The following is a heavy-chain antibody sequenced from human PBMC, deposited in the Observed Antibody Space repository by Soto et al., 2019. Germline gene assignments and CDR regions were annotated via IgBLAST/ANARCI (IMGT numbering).Heavy chain of an antibody. CDR2: IYYSGTT. CDR3: ARGRGRYSSGWSWFDP. CDR1: GFSIGSNNW. Sequence: SETLSLTCAVSGFSIGSNNWWGWIRQPPGKGLEWIGNIYYSGTTQFNPSLKSRVTISVDKSKNQFSLTLTSVTAADTAVYFCARGRGRYSSGWSWFDPWGQGILVTVSS. J-gene: IGHJ5*02. D-gene: IGHD6-19*01. V-gene: IGHV4-28*03.